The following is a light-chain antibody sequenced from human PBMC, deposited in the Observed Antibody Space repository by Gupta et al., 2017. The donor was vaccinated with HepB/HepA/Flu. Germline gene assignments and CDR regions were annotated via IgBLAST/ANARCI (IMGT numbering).Light chain of an antibody. CDR1: QSVTSD. CDR3: QQRDSWPLT. CDR2: DAS. V-gene: IGKV3-11*01. J-gene: IGKJ5*01. Sequence: EIVLTQSPATLSLSPGERATLSCRASQSVTSDLGWYQQKPGQAPRLLIYDASRRATGIPARFSGSGSGTDFTLTISSLEPEDFAVYYCQQRDSWPLTFGQGTLLESK.